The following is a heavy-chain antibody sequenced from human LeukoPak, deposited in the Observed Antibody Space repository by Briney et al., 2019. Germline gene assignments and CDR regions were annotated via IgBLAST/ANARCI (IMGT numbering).Heavy chain of an antibody. J-gene: IGHJ3*02. D-gene: IGHD5-18*01. CDR3: AGAERQTAMVTRAAFNI. Sequence: PSETLSLTCTVSGGSISSYYWSWIRQPPGKGLEWLGYIYYSGSTNYNPSHKSRVTISVDTSKNQFSLKLSSVTAADTAVYYCAGAERQTAMVTRAAFNIWGQGTMVTVSS. V-gene: IGHV4-59*01. CDR1: GGSISSYY. CDR2: IYYSGST.